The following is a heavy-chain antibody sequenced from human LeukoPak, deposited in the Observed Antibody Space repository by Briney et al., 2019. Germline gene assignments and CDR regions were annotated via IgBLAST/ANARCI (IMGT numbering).Heavy chain of an antibody. CDR3: ARESSRGITIFGVVTYFDY. V-gene: IGHV4-39*07. CDR1: GGSISSSSYY. CDR2: IYYSGST. Sequence: PSETLSLTCTVSGGSISSSSYYWGWIRQPPGKGLERIGSIYYSGSTYYNPSLKSRVTISVDTSKNQFSLKLSSVTAADTAVYYCARESSRGITIFGVVTYFDYWGQGTLVTVSS. D-gene: IGHD3-3*01. J-gene: IGHJ4*02.